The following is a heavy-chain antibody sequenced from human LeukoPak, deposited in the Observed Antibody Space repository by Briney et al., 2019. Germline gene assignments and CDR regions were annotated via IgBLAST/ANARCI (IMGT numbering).Heavy chain of an antibody. CDR2: ISYRGVT. CDR1: GPSISNYH. D-gene: IGHD3-22*01. Sequence: PSETLSLTCTVSGPSISNYHWSWIRQPPGKGLEWIGYISYRGVTNYNPSLKSRITISVDTSKNQFSLRMNSVTAADTAVYYCARDLLRSSYYYFDYWGQGTLVTVSS. CDR3: ARDLLRSSYYYFDY. V-gene: IGHV4-59*01. J-gene: IGHJ4*02.